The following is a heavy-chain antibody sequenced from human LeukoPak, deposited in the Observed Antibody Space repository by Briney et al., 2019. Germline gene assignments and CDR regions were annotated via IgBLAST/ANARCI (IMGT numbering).Heavy chain of an antibody. CDR1: GYTFTSYC. Sequence: ASVKVSCKASGYTFTSYCMHWVRQAPGQWLEWMGIINPSGGSTSYAQKFQGRVTMTRDNSKNTLYLQMNSLRAEDTAVYYCAKVYGDYPTGAFDIWGQGTMVTVSS. CDR2: INPSGGST. CDR3: AKVYGDYPTGAFDI. D-gene: IGHD4-17*01. V-gene: IGHV1-46*01. J-gene: IGHJ3*02.